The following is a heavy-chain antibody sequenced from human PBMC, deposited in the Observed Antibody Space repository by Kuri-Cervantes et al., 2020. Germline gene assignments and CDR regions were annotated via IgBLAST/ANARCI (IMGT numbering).Heavy chain of an antibody. CDR1: GGSISSGSYY. CDR2: IYTSGST. V-gene: IGHV4-61*02. J-gene: IGHJ3*02. Sequence: SETLSLTCTVSGGSISSGSYYWSWIRQPAGKGLEWIGRIYTSGSTNYNPSLKSRVTISVDTSKNQFSLKFTSVTAADTAVYYCARENWGLNDAFDSWGQGTMVTVSS. D-gene: IGHD7-27*01. CDR3: ARENWGLNDAFDS.